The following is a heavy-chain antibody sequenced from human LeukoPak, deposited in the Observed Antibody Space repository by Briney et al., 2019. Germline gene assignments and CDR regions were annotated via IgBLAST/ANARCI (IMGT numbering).Heavy chain of an antibody. CDR1: GFSFSNYW. CDR2: IKQDGSEK. V-gene: IGHV3-7*01. CDR3: AGGAGWTIDY. D-gene: IGHD2-15*01. J-gene: IGHJ4*02. Sequence: GGSLRLSCAASGFSFSNYWMNWVRQAPGKGLEWVAIIKQDGSEKFYVDSVKGRFTISRDNAKNTLYLQMNSLRAEDTAVYYCAGGAGWTIDYWGPGTLVTVSS.